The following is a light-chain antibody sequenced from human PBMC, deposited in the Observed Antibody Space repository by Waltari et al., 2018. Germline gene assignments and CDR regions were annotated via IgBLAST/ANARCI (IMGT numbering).Light chain of an antibody. CDR1: QSIGRY. CDR2: GAS. V-gene: IGKV3-20*01. CDR3: QNHERLPAV. J-gene: IGKJ1*01. Sequence: EIVLTQSPGTLAFPPGERATLPCRASQSIGRYLVWYQQKPGQAPRLLIYGASSRAAGIPDRFSGSGSGTDFSLTISRLEPEDFAVYYCQNHERLPAVFGQGTKVEIK.